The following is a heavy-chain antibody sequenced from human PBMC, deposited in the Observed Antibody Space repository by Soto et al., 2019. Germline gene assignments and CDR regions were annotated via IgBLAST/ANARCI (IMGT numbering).Heavy chain of an antibody. CDR3: ARSREFDY. Sequence: TLSLTCAVAGGSLSGATYTWNWIRQPPGKGREWIGYTFPSGTTYYNPSLNSRVTISIDVSKNQFSLSLRSLTAADTAVYYCARSREFDYWSQGTLVTVSS. CDR2: TFPSGTT. J-gene: IGHJ4*02. V-gene: IGHV4-30-2*01. CDR1: GGSLSGATYT.